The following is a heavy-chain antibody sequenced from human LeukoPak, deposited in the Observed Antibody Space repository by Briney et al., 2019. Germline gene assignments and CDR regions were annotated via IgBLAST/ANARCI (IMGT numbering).Heavy chain of an antibody. Sequence: LETLCLTCTVSGGAISSYYWSWIRQPPGKGLEWIGYIYYSGSTSYNPSLSGRVTISVDTSKNQFSLKLSSVTAADTAVYYCARGPHDFWSSYYAGVFDIWGQGTLVTVSS. D-gene: IGHD3-3*01. CDR3: ARGPHDFWSSYYAGVFDI. J-gene: IGHJ3*02. CDR2: IYYSGST. CDR1: GGAISSYY. V-gene: IGHV4-59*01.